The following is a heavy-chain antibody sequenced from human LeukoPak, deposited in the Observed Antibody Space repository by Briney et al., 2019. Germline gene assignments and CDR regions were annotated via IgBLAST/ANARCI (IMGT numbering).Heavy chain of an antibody. Sequence: GGSLRLSCAASGFIYSSYGMHWVRQAPGKGLEWVAFIRYDGSNKYYADSVKGRFTISRDNSKNTLYLQMNSLRAEDTAVYYCAREGPQLVNDLDYWGQGTLVTVSS. V-gene: IGHV3-30*02. CDR3: AREGPQLVNDLDY. CDR1: GFIYSSYG. D-gene: IGHD6-13*01. CDR2: IRYDGSNK. J-gene: IGHJ4*02.